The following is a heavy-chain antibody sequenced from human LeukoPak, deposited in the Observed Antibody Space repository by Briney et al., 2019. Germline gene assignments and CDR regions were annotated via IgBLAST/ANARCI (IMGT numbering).Heavy chain of an antibody. CDR2: IRYDGSNK. Sequence: GGSLRLYCAASGFTFSSYGMHWVRQAPGKGLEWVAFIRYDGSNKYYADSVKGRITMSRENSKNTLYLQMNSLRAEDTAVYYCATAPSGVPAASDYWGQGTLVTVSS. CDR3: ATAPSGVPAASDY. V-gene: IGHV3-30*02. D-gene: IGHD2-2*01. CDR1: GFTFSSYG. J-gene: IGHJ4*02.